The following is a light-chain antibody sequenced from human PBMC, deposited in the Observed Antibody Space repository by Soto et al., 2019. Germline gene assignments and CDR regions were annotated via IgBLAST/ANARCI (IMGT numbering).Light chain of an antibody. CDR2: GAS. CDR3: QQYGSSRWT. Sequence: EIVLTQSPGTLSLSPGERATLSCRASQSVSSSYLAWYQQNRGQAPRLLIYGASSRAPGIPDRFGGSGSGTDFTLTISRLEPEDFAVYYCQQYGSSRWTFAQGTKVEIK. J-gene: IGKJ1*01. CDR1: QSVSSSY. V-gene: IGKV3-20*01.